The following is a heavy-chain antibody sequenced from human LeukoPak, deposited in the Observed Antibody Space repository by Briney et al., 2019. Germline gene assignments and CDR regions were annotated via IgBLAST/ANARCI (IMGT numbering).Heavy chain of an antibody. V-gene: IGHV3-30*18. CDR3: AKDPNGDYIGTFDI. J-gene: IGHJ3*02. D-gene: IGHD4-17*01. Sequence: GGSLRLSCAASGFTFSNYWMSWVRQAPGKGLEWVAVISYDGSNKYYADSVQGRFTISRDNSKNTLYLQMNSLRAEDTAIYYCAKDPNGDYIGTFDIWGQGTMVIVSS. CDR2: ISYDGSNK. CDR1: GFTFSNYW.